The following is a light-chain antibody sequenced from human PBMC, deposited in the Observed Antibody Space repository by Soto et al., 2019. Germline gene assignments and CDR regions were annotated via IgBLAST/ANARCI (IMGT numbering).Light chain of an antibody. CDR2: AAS. Sequence: DIQLTQSPSFLSASVRDRVTITCRASQDINTYLAWYQQKPGKAPKLLIYAASTLQSAVPSRFSGGGSGTDFALTISSLQPEDFATYYCQQLNSYPRTFGQGTKVEF. CDR3: QQLNSYPRT. J-gene: IGKJ1*01. V-gene: IGKV1-9*01. CDR1: QDINTY.